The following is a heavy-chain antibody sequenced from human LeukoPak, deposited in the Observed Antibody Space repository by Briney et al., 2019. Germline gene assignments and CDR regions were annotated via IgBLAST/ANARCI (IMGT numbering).Heavy chain of an antibody. V-gene: IGHV4-39*01. D-gene: IGHD3-22*01. CDR1: GGSISSSSYY. Sequence: SETLSLTCTVSGGSISSSSYYWGWIRQPPGKGLEWIGSICYSGSTYYNPSLKSRVTISVDTSKNQFSLKLSSVTAADTAVYYCARLYSSGYYGYWGQGTLVTVSS. CDR3: ARLYSSGYYGY. J-gene: IGHJ4*02. CDR2: ICYSGST.